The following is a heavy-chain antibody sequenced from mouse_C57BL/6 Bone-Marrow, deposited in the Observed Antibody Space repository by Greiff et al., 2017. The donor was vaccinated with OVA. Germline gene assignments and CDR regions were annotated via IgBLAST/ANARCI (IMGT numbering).Heavy chain of an antibody. J-gene: IGHJ1*03. V-gene: IGHV1-55*01. CDR2: IYPGSGST. CDR3: ARDPYYYGSSHWYFDV. D-gene: IGHD1-1*01. CDR1: GYTFTSYW. Sequence: QVQLQQPGAELVKPGASVKMSCKASGYTFTSYWITWVKQRPGQGLEWIGDIYPGSGSTNYNEKFKGKATLTADKSSSTAYMQFSSLTSEDSAIYYCARDPYYYGSSHWYFDVWGTGTTVTVSS.